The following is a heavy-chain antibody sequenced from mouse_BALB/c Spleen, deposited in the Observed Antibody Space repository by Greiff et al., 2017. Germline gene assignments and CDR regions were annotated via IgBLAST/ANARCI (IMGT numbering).Heavy chain of an antibody. J-gene: IGHJ3*01. CDR1: GFNIKDTY. Sequence: VQLKQSGAELVKPGASVKLSCTASGFNIKDTYMHWVKQRPEQGLEWIGRIDPANVNTKYDPKFQGKATITADTSSNTAYLQLSSLTSEDTAVYYCARDYFDWFAYWGQGTLVTVSA. V-gene: IGHV14-3*02. CDR2: IDPANVNT. CDR3: ARDYFDWFAY. D-gene: IGHD1-1*01.